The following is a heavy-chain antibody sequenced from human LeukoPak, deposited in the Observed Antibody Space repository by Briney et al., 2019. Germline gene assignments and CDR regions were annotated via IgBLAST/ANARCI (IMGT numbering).Heavy chain of an antibody. CDR3: ARLTTTAPYYFDN. J-gene: IGHJ4*02. CDR1: GYSFTNYW. Sequence: GESLKISRKGSGYSFTNYWIAWVRHMPGKGLEWMGIIYPGDSDTRYNPSFQGQVTISADKSISAAYLQWSNLKASDTAMYYCARLTTTAPYYFDNWGQGNLVTVSS. CDR2: IYPGDSDT. D-gene: IGHD1-1*01. V-gene: IGHV5-51*01.